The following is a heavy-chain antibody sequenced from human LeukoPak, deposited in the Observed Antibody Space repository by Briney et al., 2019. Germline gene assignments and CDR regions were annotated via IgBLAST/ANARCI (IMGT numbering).Heavy chain of an antibody. CDR3: ARECSGTHCGED. CDR2: INPNSGGT. J-gene: IGHJ6*02. Sequence: ASVGLFRKASGYTFTVYYVHCVRQAPGQGLERMGWINPNSGGTKYAQNFEGRVTMTRDTSLNTAYMELSSLRSDDTAIYYCARECSGTHCGEDWGQRNTFTVSS. D-gene: IGHD1-26*01. V-gene: IGHV1-2*02. CDR1: GYTFTVYY.